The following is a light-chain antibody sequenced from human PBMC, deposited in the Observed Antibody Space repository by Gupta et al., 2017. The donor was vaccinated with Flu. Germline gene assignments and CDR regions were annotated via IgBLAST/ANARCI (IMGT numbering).Light chain of an antibody. V-gene: IGKV3-15*01. Sequence: EQVLTQSPATLSVSPGERATLFCRASQSLSSSLAWYQQKAGQAPRLLIYGASTRATGVPARFSGSGSGTXFTLTIXSLQSEDFAVYYCQQYKNGPPTFGXGTKVEVK. CDR3: QQYKNGPPT. J-gene: IGKJ4*01. CDR2: GAS. CDR1: QSLSSS.